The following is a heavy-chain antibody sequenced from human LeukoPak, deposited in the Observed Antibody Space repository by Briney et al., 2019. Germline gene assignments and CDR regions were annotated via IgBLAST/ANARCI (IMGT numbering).Heavy chain of an antibody. D-gene: IGHD3-10*01. CDR1: GGSISTYY. J-gene: IGHJ6*02. Sequence: SETLSLTCTVSGGSISTYYWSWIRQPAGKGLEWIGRIYTSGSTNYNPSLKSRVTMSVDTSRNQFSLKLSSVTAADTAVYYCARERPHYYGSGSYSYYGMDVWGQGTTVTVSS. V-gene: IGHV4-4*07. CDR3: ARERPHYYGSGSYSYYGMDV. CDR2: IYTSGST.